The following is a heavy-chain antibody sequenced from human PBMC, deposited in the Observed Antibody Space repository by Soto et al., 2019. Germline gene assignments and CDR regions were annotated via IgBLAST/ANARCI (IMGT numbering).Heavy chain of an antibody. D-gene: IGHD6-13*01. Sequence: QVQLVQSGGELKKPGASVKVSCKASGYTFTNYAISWVRQAPGRALEWMGWVNTYNGNPNYAQIFQGRVTMTTDTSTGTAYMELRSLKSDDSAIYYCARDSQYSTSWQRFDSWGQGTLVTVSS. CDR1: GYTFTNYA. CDR2: VNTYNGNP. V-gene: IGHV1-18*01. CDR3: ARDSQYSTSWQRFDS. J-gene: IGHJ4*02.